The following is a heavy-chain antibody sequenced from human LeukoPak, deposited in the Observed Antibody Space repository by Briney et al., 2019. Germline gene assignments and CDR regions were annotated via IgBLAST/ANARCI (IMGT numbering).Heavy chain of an antibody. Sequence: PGGSLRLSCAAYGFTFSNYWMHWVRQVPGKGLVWVSRVSTDGSGANYADSVKGRFTISRDNAKNTLYLQMNSLKTEDTAVYYCTTDPVVVAPAALNYGMDVWGQGTTVTVSS. CDR1: GFTFSNYW. D-gene: IGHD2-2*01. V-gene: IGHV3-74*01. J-gene: IGHJ6*02. CDR2: VSTDGSGA. CDR3: TTDPVVVAPAALNYGMDV.